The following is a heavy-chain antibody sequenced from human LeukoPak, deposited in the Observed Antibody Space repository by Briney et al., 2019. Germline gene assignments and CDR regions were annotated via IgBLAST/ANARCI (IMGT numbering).Heavy chain of an antibody. D-gene: IGHD6-19*01. CDR2: IYYSGST. CDR1: GGSISSYY. Sequence: SETLSLTCTVSGGSISSYYWSWIRQPPGKGLEWIGYIYYSGSTNYNPSLKSRVTISVDTSKNQFSLKLSSVTAADTAVYYCARDRGGIAVDWGQGTLVTVSS. J-gene: IGHJ4*02. CDR3: ARDRGGIAVD. V-gene: IGHV4-59*01.